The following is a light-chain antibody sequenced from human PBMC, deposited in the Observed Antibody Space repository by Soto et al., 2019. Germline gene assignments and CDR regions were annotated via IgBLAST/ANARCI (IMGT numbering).Light chain of an antibody. V-gene: IGKV3-15*01. CDR2: DAS. CDR1: QSVSSSY. J-gene: IGKJ4*01. CDR3: QQYNNWPQLT. Sequence: MVLTQSPGTLSLSPGERATLSCRASQSVSSSYLAWYQQKPGQAPRLLISDASTRATGIPARFSGSGSGTEFTLTISSLQSEDFAVYYCQQYNNWPQLTFGGGTKV.